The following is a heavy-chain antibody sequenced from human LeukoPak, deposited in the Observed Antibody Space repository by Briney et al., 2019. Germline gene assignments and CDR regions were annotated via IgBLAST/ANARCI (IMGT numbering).Heavy chain of an antibody. CDR1: GFTFSNYA. D-gene: IGHD3-3*01. Sequence: GGSLRLSCAASGFTFSNYAMNWVRQAPGKGLEWVSAISGSSGNTYYADSVKGRFTISRDNAKNSLYLQMNSLRAEDTAVYYCARGSGYYDFWSGYFPDAFDIWGQGTMVTVSS. J-gene: IGHJ3*02. CDR2: ISGSSGNT. CDR3: ARGSGYYDFWSGYFPDAFDI. V-gene: IGHV3-21*01.